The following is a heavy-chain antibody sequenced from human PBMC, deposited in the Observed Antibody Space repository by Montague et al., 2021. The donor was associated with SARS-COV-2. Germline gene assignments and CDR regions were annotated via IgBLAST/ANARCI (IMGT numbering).Heavy chain of an antibody. Sequence: SETLSLTCTVSGDSVSRGSSYWSWIRQPPGKGLEWIGHIYYTGSRKYNSSLKSRLTISVDTSKNQFSLKLSSVTAADTAVYYCARHARGEGYTSWFDSWGQGTLVTVSS. CDR3: ARHARGEGYTSWFDS. D-gene: IGHD5-24*01. V-gene: IGHV4-61*01. CDR2: IYYTGSR. J-gene: IGHJ5*01. CDR1: GDSVSRGSSY.